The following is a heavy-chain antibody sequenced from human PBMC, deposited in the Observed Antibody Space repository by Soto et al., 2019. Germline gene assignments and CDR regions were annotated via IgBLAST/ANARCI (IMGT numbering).Heavy chain of an antibody. Sequence: PSETLSLTCNVSSVPITEYYWGLIRQPPGEGLEWIGSIYYSGSTHYNPSLKSRVTIFVDTSKNQFSLKLSSVTAADTAVYYCARHKDYSDYAGIDPWGQGTLVTVS. V-gene: IGHV4-39*01. CDR1: SVPITEYY. J-gene: IGHJ5*02. D-gene: IGHD4-17*01. CDR3: ARHKDYSDYAGIDP. CDR2: IYYSGST.